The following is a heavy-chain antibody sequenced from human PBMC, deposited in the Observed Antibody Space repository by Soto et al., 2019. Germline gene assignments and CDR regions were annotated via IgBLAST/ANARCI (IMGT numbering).Heavy chain of an antibody. V-gene: IGHV3-33*01. CDR3: ARDHLDYYDSSGYYPDAFDI. D-gene: IGHD3-22*01. J-gene: IGHJ3*02. CDR1: GFTFSSYG. CDR2: IWYDGSNK. Sequence: QVQLVESGGGVVQPGRSLRLSCAASGFTFSSYGMHWVRQAPGKGLEWVAVIWYDGSNKYYADSVKGRFTISRDNSKNTLYLQMNSLRAEDTAVYYCARDHLDYYDSSGYYPDAFDIWGQGTMVTVSS.